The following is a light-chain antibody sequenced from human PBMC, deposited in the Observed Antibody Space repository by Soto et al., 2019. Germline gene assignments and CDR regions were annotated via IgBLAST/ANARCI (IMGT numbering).Light chain of an antibody. J-gene: IGKJ1*01. Sequence: DTQMTQSPSTLSASVGDRVTITCRASQSLNIWLAWYQQKPGRAPKLLIYQASTLASGVPSRFGGSGSGSEFTLTISSLQPDDFATYYCQQYNDYWTFGQGTKVEIK. CDR1: QSLNIW. CDR3: QQYNDYWT. CDR2: QAS. V-gene: IGKV1-5*03.